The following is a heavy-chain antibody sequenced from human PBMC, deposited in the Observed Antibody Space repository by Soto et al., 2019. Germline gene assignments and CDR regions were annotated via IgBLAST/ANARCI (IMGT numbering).Heavy chain of an antibody. D-gene: IGHD5-18*01. Sequence: ASVKVSCKASGYTFTGYYMHWVRQAPGQGLEWMGWINPNSGGTNYAQKFQGRVTMTRDTSISIAYMELSRLRSDDTAVYYCARDSRLRAGGIGMVTGALIRPSAWGQGTLVTVSS. CDR1: GYTFTGYY. CDR2: INPNSGGT. J-gene: IGHJ5*02. V-gene: IGHV1-2*02. CDR3: ARDSRLRAGGIGMVTGALIRPSA.